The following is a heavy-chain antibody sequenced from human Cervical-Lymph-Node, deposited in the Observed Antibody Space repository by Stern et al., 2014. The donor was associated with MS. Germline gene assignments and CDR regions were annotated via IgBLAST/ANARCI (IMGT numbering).Heavy chain of an antibody. D-gene: IGHD6-13*01. CDR3: VSTVTHSSTWTDY. V-gene: IGHV4-61*01. J-gene: IGHJ4*02. CDR2: IYYSGYT. CDR1: GGSVTSGTYY. Sequence: QVQLQESGPGLVKPSETLSLTCSVSGGSVTSGTYYWSWVRQPPGKGLDWIGYIYYSGYTNYNPSLKSRVTISLDTSKNQFSLKLSSVTAADTAVYYCVSTVTHSSTWTDYWGQGTLVTVSS.